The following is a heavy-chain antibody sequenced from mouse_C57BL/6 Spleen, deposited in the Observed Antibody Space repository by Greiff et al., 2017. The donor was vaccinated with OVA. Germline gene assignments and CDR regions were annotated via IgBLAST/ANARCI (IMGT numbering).Heavy chain of an antibody. CDR3: ARQSNYVSYWYFDV. CDR1: GFTFSDYG. Sequence: VQLKESGGGLVQPGGSLKLSCAASGFTFSDYGMAWVRQAPRKGPEWVAFISNLAYSIYYADTVTGRFTISRENAKNTLYLEMSSLRSEDTAMYYCARQSNYVSYWYFDVWGTGTTVTVSS. D-gene: IGHD2-5*01. J-gene: IGHJ1*03. CDR2: ISNLAYSI. V-gene: IGHV5-15*01.